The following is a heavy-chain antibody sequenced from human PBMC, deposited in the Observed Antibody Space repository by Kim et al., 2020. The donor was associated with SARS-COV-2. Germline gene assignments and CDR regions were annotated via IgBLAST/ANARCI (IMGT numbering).Heavy chain of an antibody. Sequence: VKGRFTISRENAKNSLFLQMNSLRADDTAVYYCVRAGRYDSSGYLRDFDYWGQGSMVTVSS. V-gene: IGHV3-11*06. D-gene: IGHD3-22*01. J-gene: IGHJ4*02. CDR3: VRAGRYDSSGYLRDFDY.